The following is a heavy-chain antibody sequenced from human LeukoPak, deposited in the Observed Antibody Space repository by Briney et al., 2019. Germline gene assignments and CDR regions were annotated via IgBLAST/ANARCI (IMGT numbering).Heavy chain of an antibody. CDR1: GFTFSSYS. J-gene: IGHJ4*02. D-gene: IGHD3-10*01. Sequence: GGSLRLSCAASGFTFSSYSMNWVRQAPGKGLEWVSSISSSSSYIYYADSVKGRFTISRDNAKNSLYLQMNSLRAEDTAVYYCAREVYFYGSGSYLDHFDYWGQGTLVTVSS. V-gene: IGHV3-21*01. CDR3: AREVYFYGSGSYLDHFDY. CDR2: ISSSSSYI.